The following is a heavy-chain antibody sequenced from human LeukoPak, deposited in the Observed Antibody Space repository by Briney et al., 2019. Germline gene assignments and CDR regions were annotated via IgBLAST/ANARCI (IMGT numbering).Heavy chain of an antibody. V-gene: IGHV4-4*07. CDR3: ARDRGARAIITIFGVARGVAYGMDV. D-gene: IGHD3-3*01. J-gene: IGHJ6*02. CDR1: GGPISNYY. CDR2: IYTSGST. Sequence: AETLSLTCTVSGGPISNYYWSWIRQPAGKGLEWIGRIYTSGSTNYNPSLKSRVTMSVDTSKNQFSLKLSSVTAADTAVYYCARDRGARAIITIFGVARGVAYGMDVWGQGTTVTVSS.